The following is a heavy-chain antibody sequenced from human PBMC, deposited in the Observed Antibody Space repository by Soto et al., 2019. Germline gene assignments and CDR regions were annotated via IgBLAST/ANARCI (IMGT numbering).Heavy chain of an antibody. V-gene: IGHV4-59*08. J-gene: IGHJ4*02. CDR3: ARLDGYDHYFDY. Sequence: QVQLQGSGPGLVKPSETLSLTCTVSGGSISSHYWSWIRQPPGQGLEWIGYIYYSGSTNYNPSLKSLVPISVDTSKSQFSLRLSSVTAADTAVYFCARLDGYDHYFDYCGQGALVTVSS. CDR2: IYYSGST. CDR1: GGSISSHY. D-gene: IGHD5-12*01.